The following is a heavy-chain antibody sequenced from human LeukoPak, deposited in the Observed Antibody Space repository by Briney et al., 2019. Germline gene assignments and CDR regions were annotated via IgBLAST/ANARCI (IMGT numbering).Heavy chain of an antibody. CDR1: GFTVSSND. D-gene: IGHD3-3*01. V-gene: IGHV3-74*01. CDR2: INSDGSST. Sequence: PGGSLRLSCAASGFTVSSNDMSWVRQAPGKGLVWVSRINSDGSSTSYADSVKGRFTISRDNAKNTLYLQMNSLRAEDTAVYYCARDNAPNYDFWSGLEGDNWFDPWGQGTLVTVSS. CDR3: ARDNAPNYDFWSGLEGDNWFDP. J-gene: IGHJ5*02.